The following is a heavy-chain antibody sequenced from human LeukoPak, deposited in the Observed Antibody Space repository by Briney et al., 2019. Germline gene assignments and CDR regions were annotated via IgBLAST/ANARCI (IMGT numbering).Heavy chain of an antibody. Sequence: GSLLLSCAASGFTVSSNYMSWVRQAPGKGLEWVSVIYAGGFTFYTDSVEGRFTISRDNSKNTLYLQMNSLRAEDTAMYYCARGRGYCSSTTCYLPFDFWGQGTLVTVSS. CDR3: ARGRGYCSSTTCYLPFDF. D-gene: IGHD2-2*01. V-gene: IGHV3-53*01. CDR1: GFTVSSNY. CDR2: IYAGGFT. J-gene: IGHJ4*02.